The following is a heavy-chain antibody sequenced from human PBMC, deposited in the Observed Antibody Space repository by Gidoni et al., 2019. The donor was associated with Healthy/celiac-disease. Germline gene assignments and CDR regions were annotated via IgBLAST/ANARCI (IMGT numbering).Heavy chain of an antibody. V-gene: IGHV4-38-2*01. CDR2: IYHSGST. CDR1: GYSISSGYY. CDR3: ASSRGRYYYGSMPPDY. D-gene: IGHD3-10*01. Sequence: QVQLQESGPGLVKPSETLSLTCAVSGYSISSGYYWGWIRQPPGKGLEWIGSIYHSGSTYYNPSLKSRVTISVDTSKNQFSLKLSSVTAADTAVYYCASSRGRYYYGSMPPDYWGQGTLVTVSS. J-gene: IGHJ4*02.